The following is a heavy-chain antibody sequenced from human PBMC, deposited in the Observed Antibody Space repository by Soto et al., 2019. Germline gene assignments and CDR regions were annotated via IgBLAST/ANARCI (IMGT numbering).Heavy chain of an antibody. D-gene: IGHD2-15*01. CDR1: GGTFSSYA. CDR2: IIPIFGTA. Sequence: QVQLVQSGAEVKKPGSSVKVSCKASGGTFSSYAISWVRQAPGQGLEWMGGIIPIFGTANYAQKFQGRVTITAAESTSTAYMELSSRRSEDTAVYYCAREEVAATPGVYYYYGMDVWGQGTTVTVSS. CDR3: AREEVAATPGVYYYYGMDV. V-gene: IGHV1-69*01. J-gene: IGHJ6*02.